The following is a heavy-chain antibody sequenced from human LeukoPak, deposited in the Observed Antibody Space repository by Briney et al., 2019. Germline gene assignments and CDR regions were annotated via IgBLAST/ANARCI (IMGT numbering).Heavy chain of an antibody. CDR3: ARQMTTTRLLDS. J-gene: IGHJ4*02. CDR1: GFMFSDHV. CDR2: IGSDGKKQ. D-gene: IGHD1-1*01. Sequence: GGSLRLSRVAPGFMFSDHVFHWVRQSPDKSLEWVGLIGSDGKKQYYADSVQGRFTISRDNSKKTLFLQMNTLRTDDTALYFCARQMTTTRLLDSWGQGTLVTVSS. V-gene: IGHV3-30*03.